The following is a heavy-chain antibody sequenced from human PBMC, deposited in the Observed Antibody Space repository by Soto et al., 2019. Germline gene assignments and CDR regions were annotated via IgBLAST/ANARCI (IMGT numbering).Heavy chain of an antibody. D-gene: IGHD3-22*01. CDR3: ARTGSSGYYPPDY. CDR1: GGSISSGDYY. J-gene: IGHJ4*02. V-gene: IGHV4-30-4*01. CDR2: IYYSGST. Sequence: QVQLQESGPGLVKPSQTLSLTCTVSGGSISSGDYYWSWIRQPPGKGLEWIGYIYYSGSTYYNPSLKRRVTISVDTSKNQFSLKLSSVTAADTAVYYCARTGSSGYYPPDYWGQGTLVTVSS.